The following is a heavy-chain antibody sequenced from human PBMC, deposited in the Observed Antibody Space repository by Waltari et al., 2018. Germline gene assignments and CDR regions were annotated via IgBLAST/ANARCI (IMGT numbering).Heavy chain of an antibody. Sequence: EVQLVESGGGLVKPGGSLRLSCAASGFTFRSFSMNWVRQAPGKGLEWISDISSDGTTIYDADSVKGRFTISRDNAKNSVYLQMNSLRAEDTAVYYCARDQYFSRSYYGMDVWGQGTTVTVS. V-gene: IGHV3-48*01. J-gene: IGHJ6*02. CDR1: GFTFRSFS. D-gene: IGHD3-9*01. CDR3: ARDQYFSRSYYGMDV. CDR2: ISSDGTTI.